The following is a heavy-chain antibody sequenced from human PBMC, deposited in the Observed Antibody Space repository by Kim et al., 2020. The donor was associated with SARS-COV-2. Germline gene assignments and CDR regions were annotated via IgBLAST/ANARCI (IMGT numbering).Heavy chain of an antibody. Sequence: SVKVSCKASGGTFSSYAISWVRQAPGQGLEWMGGIIPIFGTANYAQKFQGRVTITADESTSTAYMELSSLRSEDTAVYYCARDGSYPLGTFYYYGMDVWGQGTTVTVSS. J-gene: IGHJ6*02. D-gene: IGHD1-26*01. CDR2: IIPIFGTA. CDR1: GGTFSSYA. V-gene: IGHV1-69*13. CDR3: ARDGSYPLGTFYYYGMDV.